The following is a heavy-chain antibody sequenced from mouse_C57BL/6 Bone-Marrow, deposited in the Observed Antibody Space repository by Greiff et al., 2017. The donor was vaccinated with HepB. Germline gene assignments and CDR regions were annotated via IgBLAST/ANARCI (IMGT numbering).Heavy chain of an antibody. J-gene: IGHJ4*01. CDR1: GYTFTDYY. Sequence: VQLKESGPVLVKPGASVKMSCKASGYTFTDYYMNWVKQSHGKSLEWIGVINPYNGDTSYNQKFKGKATLTVDKSSSTAYMQLNSLTSEDSAVYYCARGSYAMDYWGQGTSVTVSS. CDR3: ARGSYAMDY. CDR2: INPYNGDT. V-gene: IGHV1-19*01.